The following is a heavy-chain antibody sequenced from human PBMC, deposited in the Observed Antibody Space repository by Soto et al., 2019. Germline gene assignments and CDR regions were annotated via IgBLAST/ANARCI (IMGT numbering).Heavy chain of an antibody. CDR1: GFTFDDYA. CDR3: AKGSYCSGGSCYVFAFDI. CDR2: ISWNSGSI. D-gene: IGHD2-15*01. J-gene: IGHJ3*02. V-gene: IGHV3-9*01. Sequence: EVQLVESGGGLVQPGRSLRLSCAASGFTFDDYAMHWVRQAPGKGLEWVSGISWNSGSIGYADSVKGRFTISRDNAKNSLYLQMNSLRAEDTALYYCAKGSYCSGGSCYVFAFDIWGQGTMVTVSS.